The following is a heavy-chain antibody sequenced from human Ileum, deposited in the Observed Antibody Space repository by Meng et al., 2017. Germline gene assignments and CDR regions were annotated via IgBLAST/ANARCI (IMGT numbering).Heavy chain of an antibody. J-gene: IGHJ5*02. CDR2: IYYRGGA. D-gene: IGHD3-22*01. CDR1: GASISSHY. CDR3: ARLLDSSDWGWFDP. Sequence: QVQLQESGPGRVKPSETLVLTCSVSGASISSHYWTWIRQPPGKGLEYIGYIYYRGGASYNPSLRSRVTMSVDTSKNQFSLNLSSVTAADTAVYYCARLLDSSDWGWFDPWGQGTLVTVSS. V-gene: IGHV4-59*08.